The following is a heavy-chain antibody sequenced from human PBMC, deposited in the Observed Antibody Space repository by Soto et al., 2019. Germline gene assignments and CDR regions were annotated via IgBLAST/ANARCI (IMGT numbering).Heavy chain of an antibody. CDR2: TSYYGNNE. CDR1: GFTFSNYA. D-gene: IGHD6-13*01. Sequence: WGSLRLSCAASGFTFSNYAMHWARQAPGKGLEWVALTSYYGNNEYYTDSVKGRFTISRDNSKNTLFLQMNSPRPEDTAVYYCAKDKGVFSRATSYSEYWGQGALVSGSS. V-gene: IGHV3-30*18. J-gene: IGHJ4*02. CDR3: AKDKGVFSRATSYSEY.